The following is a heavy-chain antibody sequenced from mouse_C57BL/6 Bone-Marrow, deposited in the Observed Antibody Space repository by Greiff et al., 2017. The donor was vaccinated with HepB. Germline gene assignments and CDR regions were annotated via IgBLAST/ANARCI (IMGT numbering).Heavy chain of an antibody. J-gene: IGHJ1*03. CDR3: ARRGRYYYGSRWYFDV. V-gene: IGHV1-55*01. D-gene: IGHD1-1*01. Sequence: QVQLKQPGAELVKPGASVKMSCKASGYTFTSYWITWVKQRPGQGLEWIGDIYPGSGSTNYNEKFKSKATLTVDTSSSTAYMQLSSLTSEDSAVYYCARRGRYYYGSRWYFDVWGTGTTVTVSS. CDR1: GYTFTSYW. CDR2: IYPGSGST.